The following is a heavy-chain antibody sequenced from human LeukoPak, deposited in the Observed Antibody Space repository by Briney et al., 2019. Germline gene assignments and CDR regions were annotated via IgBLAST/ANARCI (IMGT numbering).Heavy chain of an antibody. J-gene: IGHJ5*02. CDR2: IYHSGTT. V-gene: IGHV4-38-2*01. D-gene: IGHD2-2*01. CDR3: ARWGTYASTSNWFDP. Sequence: SETLSLTCAVYGGSFSGYYWGWIRQPPGKGLEWIGSIYHSGTTYYNPSLKSRVTISVDTSKNQFSLKLSSVTAADTAVYYCARWGTYASTSNWFDPWGQGTLVTVSS. CDR1: GGSFSGYY.